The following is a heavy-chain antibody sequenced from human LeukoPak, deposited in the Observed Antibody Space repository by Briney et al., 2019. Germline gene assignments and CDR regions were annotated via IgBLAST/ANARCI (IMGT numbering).Heavy chain of an antibody. J-gene: IGHJ3*02. CDR3: ARDNNGDRDAFDI. CDR2: IYYSGST. Sequence: SETLSLTCTVSGGSVSSGRYYWSWIRQPPGKGLEWIGYIYYSGSTNYNPSLKSRVTISVDTSKNQFSLKLSSVTAADTAVYYCARDNNGDRDAFDIWGQGTMVTVSS. CDR1: GGSVSSGRYY. D-gene: IGHD4-17*01. V-gene: IGHV4-61*01.